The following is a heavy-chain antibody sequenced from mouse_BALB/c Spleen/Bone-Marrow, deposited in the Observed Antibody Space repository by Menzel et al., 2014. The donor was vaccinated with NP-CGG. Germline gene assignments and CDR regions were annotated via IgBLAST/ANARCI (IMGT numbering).Heavy chain of an antibody. J-gene: IGHJ1*01. V-gene: IGHV1-47*01. CDR1: GYTFTTYP. CDR3: ARGYGNWYFDV. Sequence: VQGVESGAELVKPGASVKMSCKAFGYTFTTYPIEWMKQTHGKSLEWIGNFHPYNDDTKYNEKFKGKAKLTVEKSSSTVYLELSRLTSDDSAVYYCARGYGNWYFDVWGAGTTVTVSS. D-gene: IGHD2-10*02. CDR2: FHPYNDDT.